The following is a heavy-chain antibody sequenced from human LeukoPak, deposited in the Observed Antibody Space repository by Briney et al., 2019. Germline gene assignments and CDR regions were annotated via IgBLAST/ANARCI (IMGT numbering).Heavy chain of an antibody. Sequence: GGSLRLSCAASGFTFSSYEMSWVCQAPGKGLEWVSYITSASTTYYADSVKGRFTISRDNAKSSLYLQMNSLRAEDTAVYCCARGGNTGYDYNAFDVWGQGTMVTVSS. D-gene: IGHD4-11*01. CDR2: ITSASTT. V-gene: IGHV3-48*03. CDR3: ARGGNTGYDYNAFDV. CDR1: GFTFSSYE. J-gene: IGHJ3*01.